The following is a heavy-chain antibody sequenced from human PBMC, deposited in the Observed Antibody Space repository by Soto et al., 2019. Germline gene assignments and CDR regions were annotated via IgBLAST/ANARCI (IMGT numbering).Heavy chain of an antibody. CDR2: IIPMLGIA. CDR1: GGTFSSCT. Sequence: QVQLVQSGAEVKKPGSSVKVSCKASGGTFSSCTFSWVRQAPGQGLEWMGRIIPMLGIANYAQKFQGRVTITADKSTSTAYMELSSLRSEDTAVYYCANRGYSYGFVIYWGQGTLVTVSS. CDR3: ANRGYSYGFVIY. V-gene: IGHV1-69*02. J-gene: IGHJ4*02. D-gene: IGHD5-18*01.